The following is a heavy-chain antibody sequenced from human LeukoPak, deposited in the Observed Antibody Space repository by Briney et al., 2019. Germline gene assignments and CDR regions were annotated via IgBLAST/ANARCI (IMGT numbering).Heavy chain of an antibody. J-gene: IGHJ6*03. CDR3: ARGGCGGDCYPYYYYYYMDV. Sequence: GASVKVSCKASGYTFTSYYMHWVRQAPRQGLEWMGIINPSGGSTSYAQKFQGRGTMTRDMSTSTVYMELSSLRSEDTAVYYCARGGCGGDCYPYYYYYYMDVWGKGTTVTVSS. V-gene: IGHV1-46*01. CDR1: GYTFTSYY. D-gene: IGHD2-21*02. CDR2: INPSGGST.